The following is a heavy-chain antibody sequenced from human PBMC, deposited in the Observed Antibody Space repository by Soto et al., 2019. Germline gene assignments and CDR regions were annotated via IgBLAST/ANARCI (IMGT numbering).Heavy chain of an antibody. V-gene: IGHV3-21*01. J-gene: IGHJ4*02. D-gene: IGHD4-17*01. CDR2: ISSSSSYI. Sequence: GGSLRLSCAASGFTFSSYSMNWVRQAPGKGLEWVSSISSSSSYIYYADSVKGRFTISRDNAKNSLYLQMNSLRAEDTAVYYCARDSGDRLSLFDYRGQGILVTVSS. CDR1: GFTFSSYS. CDR3: ARDSGDRLSLFDY.